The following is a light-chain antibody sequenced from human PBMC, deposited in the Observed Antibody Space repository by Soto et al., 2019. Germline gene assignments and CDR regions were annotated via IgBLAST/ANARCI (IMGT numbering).Light chain of an antibody. CDR3: SSYTSSSTSV. CDR1: SRDVGGYDY. Sequence: QSVVSQPGCVSGSPGQSMTISCNGTSRDVGGYDYVSCYQQHPGKAPKLMIYEVSNRPSGDSNLLSLSQSGNTASLTISGLQADDEADYYCSSYTSSSTSVFGTGTKVTAL. CDR2: EVS. V-gene: IGLV2-14*01. J-gene: IGLJ1*01.